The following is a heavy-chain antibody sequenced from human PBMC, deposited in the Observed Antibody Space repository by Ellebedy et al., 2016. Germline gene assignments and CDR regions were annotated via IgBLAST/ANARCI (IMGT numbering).Heavy chain of an antibody. CDR1: GLPFNNY. CDR2: IYYSGST. Sequence: ESLKISCAASGLPFNNYWHWMRQPPGKGLEWIGYIYYSGSTNYNPSLKRRVTISVDTSKNQFSLKLSSVTAADTAVYYCARDFIVGALSYYYYGMDVWGQGTTVTVSS. V-gene: IGHV4-59*01. CDR3: ARDFIVGALSYYYYGMDV. J-gene: IGHJ6*02. D-gene: IGHD1-26*01.